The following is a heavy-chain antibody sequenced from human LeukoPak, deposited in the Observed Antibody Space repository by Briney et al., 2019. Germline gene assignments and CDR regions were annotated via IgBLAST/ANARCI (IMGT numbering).Heavy chain of an antibody. Sequence: GGSLRLSCAASGFTFSSYAMSWVRQAPGKGLEWVSGISGSGGSTYYADSVKGRFTISRDNARKTLYLQMSSLGAEDTAVCYCAKALNYYDSSGSYYGNDYWGQGTLVTVSS. D-gene: IGHD3-22*01. V-gene: IGHV3-23*01. CDR1: GFTFSSYA. CDR2: ISGSGGST. J-gene: IGHJ4*02. CDR3: AKALNYYDSSGSYYGNDY.